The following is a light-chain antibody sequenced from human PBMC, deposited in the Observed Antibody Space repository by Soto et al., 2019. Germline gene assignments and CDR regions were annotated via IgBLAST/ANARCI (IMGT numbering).Light chain of an antibody. Sequence: EIVLTQSPGTLSLSPGERATLSCRASHTISSSYLAWYQQKPGQAPRLLMYGISSRATGIPDRFRGSGSGTDFTLTITRLEPEDFAVYYCQQYDSSSPRTFGQGTK. J-gene: IGKJ1*01. CDR2: GIS. V-gene: IGKV3-20*01. CDR1: HTISSSY. CDR3: QQYDSSSPRT.